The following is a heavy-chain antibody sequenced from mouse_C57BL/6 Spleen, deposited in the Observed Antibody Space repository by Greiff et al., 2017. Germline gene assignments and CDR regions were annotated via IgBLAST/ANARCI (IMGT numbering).Heavy chain of an antibody. V-gene: IGHV1-4*01. CDR2: INPSSGYT. Sequence: VKLMESGAELARPGASVKMSCKASGYTFTSYTMHWVKQRPGQGLEWIGYINPSSGYTKYNQKFKDKATLTADKSSSTAYMQLSSLTSEDSAVYYCARSRDLGYFDVWGTGTTVTVSS. J-gene: IGHJ1*03. CDR3: ARSRDLGYFDV. CDR1: GYTFTSYT. D-gene: IGHD3-3*01.